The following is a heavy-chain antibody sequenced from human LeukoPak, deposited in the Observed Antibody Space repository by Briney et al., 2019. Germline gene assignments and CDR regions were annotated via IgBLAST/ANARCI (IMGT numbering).Heavy chain of an antibody. CDR3: ARGVVDYDFWSGFDGNNWFDP. D-gene: IGHD3-3*01. V-gene: IGHV4-4*07. CDR1: GGSISSYY. CDR2: IYTSGST. J-gene: IGHJ5*02. Sequence: PSETLSLTCTVSGGSISSYYWSWIRQPAGKGLEWIGRIYTSGSTNYNPSLKSQVTMSVDTSKNQFSLKLSSVTAADMAVYYCARGVVDYDFWSGFDGNNWFDPWGQGTLVTVSS.